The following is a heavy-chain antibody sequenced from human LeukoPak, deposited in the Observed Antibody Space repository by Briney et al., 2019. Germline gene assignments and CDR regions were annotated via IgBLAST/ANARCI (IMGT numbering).Heavy chain of an antibody. J-gene: IGHJ4*02. CDR1: GVTFSTYS. Sequence: GGSLRLSCTASGVTFSTYSMNWGRQTPEKGLVWVSSISGSGGSTNYAESVKGRFSISRDNSKKMMFLQMNSLRADDTAVYYCAKGGQNFDFWRFDYWGQGIQVTVSS. D-gene: IGHD3-3*01. V-gene: IGHV3-23*01. CDR2: ISGSGGST. CDR3: AKGGQNFDFWRFDY.